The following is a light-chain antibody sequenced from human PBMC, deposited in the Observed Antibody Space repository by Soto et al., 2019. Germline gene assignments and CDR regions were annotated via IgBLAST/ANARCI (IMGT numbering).Light chain of an antibody. CDR1: SSDVGGYNY. CDR3: NSYTSSSNLV. CDR2: DVS. Sequence: QSALTQPASVSGSPGQSFTISCTGTSSDVGGYNYVSWYQQHPGKAPKLLIYDVSNRPPVVSNRFSGSKSGNTAYLTISGLQAEDEADYYCNSYTSSSNLVFGGGTQLTVL. J-gene: IGLJ3*02. V-gene: IGLV2-14*01.